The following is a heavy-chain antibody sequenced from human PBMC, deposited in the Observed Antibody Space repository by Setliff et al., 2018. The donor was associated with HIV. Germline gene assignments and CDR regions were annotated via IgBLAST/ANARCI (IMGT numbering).Heavy chain of an antibody. J-gene: IGHJ4*02. CDR1: GGSISSYY. D-gene: IGHD5-18*01. CDR2: IYTSGST. CDR3: ARGKKGIQLWSPRGFYFDY. Sequence: ETLSLTCTVSGGSISSYYWSWIRQPAGKGLEWIGRIYTSGSTNYNPSLRSRVTISVDTSKNQFSLKLSSVTAADTAVYYCARGKKGIQLWSPRGFYFDYWGQGTLVTVSS. V-gene: IGHV4-4*07.